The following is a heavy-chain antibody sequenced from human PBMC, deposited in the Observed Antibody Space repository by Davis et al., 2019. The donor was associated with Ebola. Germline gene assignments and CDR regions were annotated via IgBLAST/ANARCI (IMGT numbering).Heavy chain of an antibody. CDR1: GGSISGYY. D-gene: IGHD3-10*01. Sequence: SETLSLTCTVSGGSISGYYWSWIRQSPEKRLEWIGYMYHTGNTNYNPSLESRVSISLDTSKKQFLLKLSSVTAADTALYYCARTYYYASGTYLDVFDVWGPGTMVTVSS. V-gene: IGHV4-59*01. CDR3: ARTYYYASGTYLDVFDV. CDR2: MYHTGNT. J-gene: IGHJ3*01.